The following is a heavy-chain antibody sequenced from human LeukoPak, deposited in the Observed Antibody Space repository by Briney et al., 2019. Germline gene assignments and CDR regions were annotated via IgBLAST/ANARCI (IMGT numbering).Heavy chain of an antibody. J-gene: IGHJ4*02. D-gene: IGHD1-14*01. CDR2: INWNGGTT. CDR3: ARNSGANVYTYSFQY. CDR1: GLTFDNYG. V-gene: IGHV3-20*04. Sequence: GGSLRLSCVASGLTFDNYGMSWVRQAPGKGLEWVSGINWNGGTTTYADSVKGRFTISRDNAKNSLYLQMNSLRVEDTAFYYCARNSGANVYTYSFQYWGRGTLVTVSS.